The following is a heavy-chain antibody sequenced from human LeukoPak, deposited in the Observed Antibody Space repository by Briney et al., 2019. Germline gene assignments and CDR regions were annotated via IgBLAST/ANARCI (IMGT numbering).Heavy chain of an antibody. Sequence: PSETLSLTCTVSGGSISSYYWSWIRQPPGKGLEWIGYIYYSGSTNYNPSLKSRVTIPVDTSKNQFSLKLSSVTAADTAVYYCARGAYYYDSSGYYPYYYYYYMDVWGKGTTVTVSS. CDR2: IYYSGST. CDR1: GGSISSYY. V-gene: IGHV4-59*01. J-gene: IGHJ6*03. D-gene: IGHD3-22*01. CDR3: ARGAYYYDSSGYYPYYYYYYMDV.